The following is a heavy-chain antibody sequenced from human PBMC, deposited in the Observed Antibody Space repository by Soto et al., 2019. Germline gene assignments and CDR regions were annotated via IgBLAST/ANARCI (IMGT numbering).Heavy chain of an antibody. Sequence: GGSLRLSCAASGFTFSSYAMSWVRQAPGKGLEWVSAISGSGGSTYYADSVKGRFTISRDNSKNTLYLQMNSLRAEDTAVYYCAKDRNFGVVIISVFDYWGQGTLVTVSS. CDR1: GFTFSSYA. J-gene: IGHJ4*02. CDR2: ISGSGGST. CDR3: AKDRNFGVVIISVFDY. V-gene: IGHV3-23*01. D-gene: IGHD3-3*01.